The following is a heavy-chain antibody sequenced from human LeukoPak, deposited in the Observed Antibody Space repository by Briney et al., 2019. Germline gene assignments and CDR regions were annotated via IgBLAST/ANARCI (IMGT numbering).Heavy chain of an antibody. J-gene: IGHJ6*02. CDR3: ARFGYCSSTSCSKQRYYYYGMDV. CDR2: ISAYNGNT. V-gene: IGHV1-18*01. Sequence: ASMKFSCNASGYTFTSYEINWVRQAPGQGLEWRGWISAYNGNTNYAQKLQGRATMTTDTTTTTAYMELRRLRSADTAVYYCARFGYCSSTSCSKQRYYYYGMDVWGPGTTVTVSS. CDR1: GYTFTSYE. D-gene: IGHD2-2*01.